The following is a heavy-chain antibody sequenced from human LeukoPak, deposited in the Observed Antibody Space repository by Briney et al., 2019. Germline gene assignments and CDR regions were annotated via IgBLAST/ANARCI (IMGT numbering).Heavy chain of an antibody. V-gene: IGHV4-34*01. CDR3: ARGQVGAPPFDY. CDR1: GGSFSGYY. Sequence: SETLSLTCAVYGGSFSGYYWSWIRQPPGKGLEWIGEINHSGSTNYNPSLKSRVTISVDTSKNQFSLKLSSVTAADTAVYYCARGQVGAPPFDYWGQGTLVTVSS. J-gene: IGHJ4*02. CDR2: INHSGST. D-gene: IGHD1-26*01.